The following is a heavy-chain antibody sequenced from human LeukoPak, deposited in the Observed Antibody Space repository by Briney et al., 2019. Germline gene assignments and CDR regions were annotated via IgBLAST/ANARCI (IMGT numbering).Heavy chain of an antibody. CDR1: GGSLSSYY. Sequence: PSETLSLTCTVSGGSLSSYYWSWIRQPPGKGLEWIGYIYYSGSTNYNPSLKSRVTISVDTSKNQFSLKLSSVTAADTAVYYCARAESITIFGVAPGWFDPWGQGTLVTVSS. J-gene: IGHJ5*02. D-gene: IGHD3-3*01. V-gene: IGHV4-59*08. CDR3: ARAESITIFGVAPGWFDP. CDR2: IYYSGST.